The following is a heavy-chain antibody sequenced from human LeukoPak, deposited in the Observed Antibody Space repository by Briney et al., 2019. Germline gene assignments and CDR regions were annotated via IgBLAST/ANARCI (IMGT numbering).Heavy chain of an antibody. CDR1: GFTFTSSA. Sequence: APVKVSCKASGFTFTSSAVQWVRQARGQRLEWIGWIVVGSGNTNYAQKFQERVTITRDMSTSTAYMELSSLRSEDTAVYYCAAGYCSGGSCYPYYYYGMDVWGQGTTVTVSS. V-gene: IGHV1-58*01. D-gene: IGHD2-15*01. CDR3: AAGYCSGGSCYPYYYYGMDV. CDR2: IVVGSGNT. J-gene: IGHJ6*02.